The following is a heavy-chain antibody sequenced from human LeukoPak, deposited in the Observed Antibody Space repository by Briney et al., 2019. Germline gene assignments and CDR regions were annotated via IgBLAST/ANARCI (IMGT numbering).Heavy chain of an antibody. Sequence: VRTLRLSCAASGFIPSSYWMHSGRQAPGEGLLWVSRIDIAGSSTSYAASLKGRLTISRDHAKTTPSLQMIRLRAEDTAVYYCARAGANGTDAFDIWGQGTMVTVSS. CDR2: IDIAGSST. J-gene: IGHJ3*02. D-gene: IGHD4/OR15-4a*01. CDR1: GFIPSSYW. CDR3: ARAGANGTDAFDI. V-gene: IGHV3-74*01.